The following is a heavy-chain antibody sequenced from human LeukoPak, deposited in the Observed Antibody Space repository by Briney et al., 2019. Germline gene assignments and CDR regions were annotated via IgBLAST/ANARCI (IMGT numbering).Heavy chain of an antibody. CDR3: ARARYCSGGSCYSGVDY. D-gene: IGHD2-15*01. J-gene: IGHJ4*02. CDR1: GGSIGSSNW. CDR2: IYHSGST. Sequence: PSQTLSLNCTVSGGSIGSSNWWSWVRQPPGKGLEWIGVIYHSGSTNYNPSLKSRVTISVDKSKNQFSLKLSSVTAADTAVYYCARARYCSGGSCYSGVDYWGQGTLVTVSS. V-gene: IGHV4-4*02.